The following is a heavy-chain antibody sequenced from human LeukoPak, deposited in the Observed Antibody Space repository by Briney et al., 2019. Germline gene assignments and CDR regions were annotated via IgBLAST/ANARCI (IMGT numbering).Heavy chain of an antibody. CDR3: ATFSSGYYYHDY. V-gene: IGHV4-30-2*01. CDR1: GGSISSGGYP. Sequence: PSETLSLTCTVSGGSISSGGYPWSWIRQPPGKGLEWIGYIYHSGSTYYNPSLKSRVTISVDRSKNQFSLKLSSVTAADTAVYYCATFSSGYYYHDYWGQGTLVTVSS. J-gene: IGHJ4*02. CDR2: IYHSGST. D-gene: IGHD3-22*01.